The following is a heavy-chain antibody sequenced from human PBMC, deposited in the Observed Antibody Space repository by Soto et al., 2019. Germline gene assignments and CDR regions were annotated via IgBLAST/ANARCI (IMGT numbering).Heavy chain of an antibody. V-gene: IGHV3-21*01. J-gene: IGHJ6*03. D-gene: IGHD3-9*01. CDR2: ISSSSSYI. Sequence: GGSLRLSCAASGFTFSSYSMNWVRQAPGKGLEWVSSISSSSSYIYYADSVKGRFTISRDNAKNSLYLQMNSLRAEDTAVYYCARDAQNDILTGYSYYYYYYMDVWGKGTTVTVSS. CDR3: ARDAQNDILTGYSYYYYYYMDV. CDR1: GFTFSSYS.